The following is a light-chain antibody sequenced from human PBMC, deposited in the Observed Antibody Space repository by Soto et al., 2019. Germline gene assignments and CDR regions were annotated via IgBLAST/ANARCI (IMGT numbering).Light chain of an antibody. J-gene: IGKJ2*01. CDR3: RQGSHWPRT. Sequence: EIVLTQSPATLSLSPGERATLSCRASQSVSSQLAWYQQKPGQAPRLLIYDASNTATGIPARFSGSGSGTDFTLTISSQEPEDFGVYYCRQGSHWPRTFGQGTKLEIK. CDR1: QSVSSQ. CDR2: DAS. V-gene: IGKV3-11*01.